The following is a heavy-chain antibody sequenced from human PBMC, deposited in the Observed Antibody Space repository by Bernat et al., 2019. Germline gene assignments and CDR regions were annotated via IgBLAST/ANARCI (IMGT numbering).Heavy chain of an antibody. V-gene: IGHV3-23*01. Sequence: EVQLLESGGGLVQPGGSLRLSCAASGFTFSSYAMSWVRQAPGKGLEWVSAISGSGGSTYYADSVKGRFTISRDNSKNTLYLQMNSLRAEDTAVYYCAKDRACVLLWFGEGPSDFDYWGQGALVTVSS. CDR1: GFTFSSYA. CDR2: ISGSGGST. CDR3: AKDRACVLLWFGEGPSDFDY. J-gene: IGHJ4*02. D-gene: IGHD3-10*01.